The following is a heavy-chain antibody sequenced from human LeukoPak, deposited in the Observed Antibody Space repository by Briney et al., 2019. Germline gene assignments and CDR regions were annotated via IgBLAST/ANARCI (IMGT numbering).Heavy chain of an antibody. J-gene: IGHJ4*02. CDR1: GYSISSGYY. CDR3: ARVTSRYRTRTQGDFDY. V-gene: IGHV4-38-2*02. Sequence: SETLSLTCTVSGYSISSGYYWGWIRQPPGKGLEWIGNIYPTGSTYYNPSLKSRVTISVDTSKNQFSLKLSSVTAADTAVYYCARVTSRYRTRTQGDFDYWGQGTLVTVSS. CDR2: IYPTGST. D-gene: IGHD4-11*01.